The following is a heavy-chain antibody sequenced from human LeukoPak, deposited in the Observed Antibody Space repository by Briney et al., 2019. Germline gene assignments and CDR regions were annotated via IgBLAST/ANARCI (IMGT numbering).Heavy chain of an antibody. CDR1: GGSITNTNY. D-gene: IGHD5-12*01. J-gene: IGHJ4*02. CDR2: VNLQGST. CDR3: ARAASDYDFVY. V-gene: IGHV4-4*02. Sequence: SGTLSLTCGVSGGSITNTNYWTWVRQPPGKGLEWIGEVNLQGSTNYNPSLMGRVAISVDTSENHISLQLTSVTAADTAVYYCARAASDYDFVYWGQGTLVTVSS.